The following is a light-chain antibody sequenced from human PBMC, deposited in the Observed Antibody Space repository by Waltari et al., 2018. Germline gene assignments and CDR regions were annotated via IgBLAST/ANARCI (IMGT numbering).Light chain of an antibody. Sequence: QSVLTQPPSASGTPGQRVTISCSGSSSNIGSNYVYWYQQLPGTAPKLLIYGKNQRPSGVPDRFSGSKSGTSASLAISGLRSEDEADYYCAAWDDSLSGYVFGTGTKVTVL. CDR3: AAWDDSLSGYV. CDR2: GKN. V-gene: IGLV1-47*01. J-gene: IGLJ1*01. CDR1: SSNIGSNY.